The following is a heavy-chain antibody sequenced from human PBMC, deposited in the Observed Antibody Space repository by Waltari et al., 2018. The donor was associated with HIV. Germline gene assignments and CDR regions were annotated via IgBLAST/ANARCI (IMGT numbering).Heavy chain of an antibody. CDR3: ARGPDDCEKGVCYAFDI. CDR2: INEDGREK. J-gene: IGHJ3*02. CDR1: AFKFRNYW. Sequence: EMWFVESGGGLVQPGGFLRLSCSASAFKFRNYWMSWFRQVPGKGLEGLANINEDGREKNYVDSLRGRFTISRDNARNTLYLQRNSLSLEDTAMYYCARGPDDCEKGVCYAFDIWGQGTMVTVSS. D-gene: IGHD2-8*01. V-gene: IGHV3-7*03.